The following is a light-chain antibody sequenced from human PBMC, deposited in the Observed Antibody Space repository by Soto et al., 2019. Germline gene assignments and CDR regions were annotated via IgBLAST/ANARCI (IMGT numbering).Light chain of an antibody. CDR3: QQYNNWPSYT. CDR2: KAS. V-gene: IGKV1-5*03. J-gene: IGKJ2*01. Sequence: DIQMTQSPSTLSGSVGDRVTITCRASQTISSWLAWYQQKPGKAPKLLIYKASTLKSGVPSRFSGSGSGTEFTLTISSLQPDDFATYYCQQYNNWPSYTFGQGTKLEIK. CDR1: QTISSW.